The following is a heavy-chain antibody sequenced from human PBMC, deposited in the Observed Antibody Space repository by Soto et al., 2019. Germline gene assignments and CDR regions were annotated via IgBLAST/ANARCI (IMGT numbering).Heavy chain of an antibody. V-gene: IGHV3-30*18. Sequence: SLRLSCAASGVTFSNYGMHWVRQAPGKGLEWVAIISFDGNNKYYSDSVKGRFTISRDNSKNMVFLQMNSLRPEDTAVYYCVKPKEHFYASSPGETWGQGTPVPVSP. CDR3: VKPKEHFYASSPGET. CDR1: GVTFSNYG. D-gene: IGHD3-22*01. J-gene: IGHJ5*02. CDR2: ISFDGNNK.